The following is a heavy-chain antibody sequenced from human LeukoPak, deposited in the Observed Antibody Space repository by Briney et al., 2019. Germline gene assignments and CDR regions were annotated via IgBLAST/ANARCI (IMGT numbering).Heavy chain of an antibody. CDR2: IYSGGST. V-gene: IGHV3-53*01. CDR3: ARDYYGSGSYAFDY. Sequence: GGSLRLSCAASGFTVSSNYMSWVRQAPGKGLEWVSVIYSGGSTYYADSVKGRFTISRDNSKNTLYLQMNSLRAEDTAVYSCARDYYGSGSYAFDYWGQGTLVTVSS. J-gene: IGHJ4*02. CDR1: GFTVSSNY. D-gene: IGHD3-10*01.